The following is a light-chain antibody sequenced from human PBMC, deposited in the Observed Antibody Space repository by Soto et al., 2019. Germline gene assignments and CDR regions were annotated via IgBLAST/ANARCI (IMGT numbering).Light chain of an antibody. CDR3: QQYNSYWT. V-gene: IGKV1-5*01. J-gene: IGKJ1*01. CDR1: QSISSW. Sequence: DIQMTQSPSTLSASVGDRVTITCRASQSISSWLAWYQQKPGKAPKFLIYDASSLESGVPSRFSGSGSGTEFTLTISSLQPDDFAAYYCQQYNSYWTFGQGDQGGYQ. CDR2: DAS.